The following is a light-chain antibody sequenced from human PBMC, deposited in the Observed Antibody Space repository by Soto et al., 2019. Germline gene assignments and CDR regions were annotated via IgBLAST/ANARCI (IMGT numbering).Light chain of an antibody. CDR3: QQYSNWPFT. CDR2: HAS. CDR1: PSVNSN. V-gene: IGKV3-15*01. J-gene: IGKJ3*01. Sequence: EIVMTQSPATLSVSPGETATLSCRASPSVNSNLAWYQQNPGQPPRPPIYHASARAIGIPARFSGSGSGTECTLTISRLQSEDFAVYYCQQYSNWPFTFGPGTKVDIK.